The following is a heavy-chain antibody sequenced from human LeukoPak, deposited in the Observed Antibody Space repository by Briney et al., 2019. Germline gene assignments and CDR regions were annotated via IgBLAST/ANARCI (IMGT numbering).Heavy chain of an antibody. V-gene: IGHV1-69*13. CDR2: IIPIFGIA. J-gene: IGHJ4*02. Sequence: SVKVSCTASGGTFSIYAISWVRQAPGQGVEWMGGIIPIFGIANYAQKFQGRVTITADESTRTTYMELSSLRSEDTAVYYCARDKEYYYDSSGYYYSFDYWGQGTLVTVSS. CDR1: GGTFSIYA. D-gene: IGHD3-22*01. CDR3: ARDKEYYYDSSGYYYSFDY.